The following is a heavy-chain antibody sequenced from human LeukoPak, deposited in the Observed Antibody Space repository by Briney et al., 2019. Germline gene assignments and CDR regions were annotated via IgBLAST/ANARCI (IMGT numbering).Heavy chain of an antibody. J-gene: IGHJ4*02. V-gene: IGHV1-2*02. CDR3: ARNDGVV. D-gene: IGHD3-3*01. Sequence: ASVKVSCKASGFAFTEYYMHWVRQAPGQGLEWMGWIKPNSGGAHSAPKFQGRVTMTTDTSITTAYMELSRLKFDDTAVYYCARNDGVVWGQGTLVTVSS. CDR1: GFAFTEYY. CDR2: IKPNSGGA.